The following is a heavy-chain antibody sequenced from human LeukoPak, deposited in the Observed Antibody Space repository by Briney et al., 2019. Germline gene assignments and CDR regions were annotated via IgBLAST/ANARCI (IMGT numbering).Heavy chain of an antibody. D-gene: IGHD1-14*01. CDR2: IYYSGST. CDR1: GGSISSYY. J-gene: IGHJ5*02. V-gene: IGHV4-59*01. CDR3: ARDDAPVDRGFDP. Sequence: SETLSLTCTVSGGSISSYYWSWIRQPPGKGLEWIGYIYYSGSTNYNPSLKSRVTISVDTSKNQFSLKLSSVTAADTAVYYCARDDAPVDRGFDPWGQGTLVTVSS.